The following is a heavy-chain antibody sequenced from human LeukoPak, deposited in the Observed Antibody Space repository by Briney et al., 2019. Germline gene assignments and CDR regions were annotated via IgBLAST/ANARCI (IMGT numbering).Heavy chain of an antibody. V-gene: IGHV4-39*07. CDR2: IYYSGST. J-gene: IGHJ4*02. CDR3: ANYGSGAY. CDR1: GGSVSSRNYY. Sequence: SETLSLTCTIFGGSVSSRNYYWGWIRQPPGKGLEWIGSIYYSGSTYYNPSLKSRVTISIDTSKNQFSLKLSSVTAADTAVYYCANYGSGAYWGQGTLVTVSS. D-gene: IGHD3-10*01.